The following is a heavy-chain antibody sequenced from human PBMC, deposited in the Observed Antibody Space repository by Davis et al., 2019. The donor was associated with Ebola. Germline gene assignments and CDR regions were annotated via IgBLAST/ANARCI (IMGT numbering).Heavy chain of an antibody. CDR3: ARGGDAFDI. V-gene: IGHV3-53*04. D-gene: IGHD3-10*01. J-gene: IGHJ3*02. CDR2: IYSGGST. Sequence: GESLKISCAASGFTFSDYYMSWIRQAPGKGLEWVSVIYSGGSTYYADSVKGRFTISRHNSKNTLYLQMNSLRAEDTAVYYCARGGDAFDIWGQGTMVTVSS. CDR1: GFTFSDYY.